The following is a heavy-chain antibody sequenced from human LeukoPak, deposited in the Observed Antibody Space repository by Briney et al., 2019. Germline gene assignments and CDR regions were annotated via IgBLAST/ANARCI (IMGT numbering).Heavy chain of an antibody. V-gene: IGHV1-69*05. Sequence: SVKVSCKASGGTFSSYATSWVRQAPGQGLEWMGGIIPIFGTANYAQKFQGRVTITTDESTSTAYMELSSLRSEDTAVYYCAREHDYGDYGPAFDIWGQGTMVTVSS. CDR2: IIPIFGTA. D-gene: IGHD4-17*01. CDR1: GGTFSSYA. J-gene: IGHJ3*02. CDR3: AREHDYGDYGPAFDI.